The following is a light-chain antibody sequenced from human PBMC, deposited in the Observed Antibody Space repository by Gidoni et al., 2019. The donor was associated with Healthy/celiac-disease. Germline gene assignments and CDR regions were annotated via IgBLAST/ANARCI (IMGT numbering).Light chain of an antibody. J-gene: IGKJ1*01. CDR1: QSGSSSY. CDR3: QQYGSSPRT. Sequence: EIVSTQSPGTLSLSPGERATLSCRASQSGSSSYLAWYQQKPGQAPSLLSYGASRMATVIPDRGSGSVSVTDFTLTISRLETEDFAVYYCQQYGSSPRTFGQGTKVEIK. CDR2: GAS. V-gene: IGKV3-20*01.